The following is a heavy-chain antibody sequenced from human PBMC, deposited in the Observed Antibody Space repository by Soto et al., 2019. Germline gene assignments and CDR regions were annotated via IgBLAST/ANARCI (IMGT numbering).Heavy chain of an antibody. Sequence: QVQLQESGPGLVKPSETLSLTCTVSGGSISNDYWSWIRQPPGKGLEWIGYNYYSGRTNYNPSLKSRVTISVDTSKNQFSLRLSSVTAADTAVYYCARQPPDCSGGGCYWYYFDYWGQGTPVTVSS. V-gene: IGHV4-59*08. CDR3: ARQPPDCSGGGCYWYYFDY. D-gene: IGHD2-15*01. CDR1: GGSISNDY. J-gene: IGHJ4*02. CDR2: NYYSGRT.